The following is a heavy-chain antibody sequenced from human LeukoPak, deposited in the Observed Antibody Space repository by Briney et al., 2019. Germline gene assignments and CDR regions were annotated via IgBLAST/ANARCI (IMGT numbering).Heavy chain of an antibody. CDR1: RFTFSNYW. Sequence: GGSLRLSCAASRFTFSNYWMSWVRQAPGKGLEWVANIKQDGSDEYYVDSVKGRFTISRDNAKNSVYLEMTSLRGEDTAVYYCATDMYYWGQGTLVTVSS. V-gene: IGHV3-7*04. J-gene: IGHJ4*02. CDR3: ATDMYY. CDR2: IKQDGSDE.